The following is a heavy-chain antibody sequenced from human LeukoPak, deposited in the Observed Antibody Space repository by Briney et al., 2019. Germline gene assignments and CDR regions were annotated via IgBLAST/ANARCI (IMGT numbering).Heavy chain of an antibody. D-gene: IGHD2-2*01. CDR3: AKDPGVVPAHYFDY. V-gene: IGHV3-23*01. J-gene: IGHJ4*02. Sequence: GSLRLSCAASGFTFTSYAMSWVPQAPGKGLEWVSAISGSGGSSHYSDSVKGRFTVSRDTSKNTLSLQMNSLRAEDTAVYYCAKDPGVVPAHYFDYWGQGILVTVSS. CDR1: GFTFTSYA. CDR2: ISGSGGSS.